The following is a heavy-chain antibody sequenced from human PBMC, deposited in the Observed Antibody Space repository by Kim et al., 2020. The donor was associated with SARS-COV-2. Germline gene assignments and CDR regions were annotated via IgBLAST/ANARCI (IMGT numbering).Heavy chain of an antibody. J-gene: IGHJ5*02. CDR1: GGSISSYY. D-gene: IGHD2-2*01. CDR3: ARSIVVVPAAMFWFDP. CDR2: IYYSGST. V-gene: IGHV4-59*08. Sequence: SETLSLTCTVSGGSISSYYWSWIRQPPGKGLEWIGYIYYSGSTNYNPSLKSRVTISVDTSKNQFSLKLSSVTAADTAVYYCARSIVVVPAAMFWFDPWGQGTLVTVSS.